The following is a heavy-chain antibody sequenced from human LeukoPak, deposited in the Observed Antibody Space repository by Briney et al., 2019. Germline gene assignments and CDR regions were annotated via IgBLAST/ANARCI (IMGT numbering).Heavy chain of an antibody. CDR1: GYTFTSYD. CDR2: MNPNSGNT. D-gene: IGHD2-2*02. J-gene: IGHJ5*02. CDR3: ARGGYCSSTSCYTQNWFDP. V-gene: IGHV1-8*01. Sequence: AASVTVSCKASGYTFTSYDINWVRQATGQGREWMGWMNPNSGNTGYAQKFQGRVTMTRNTSISTAYMELSSLRSEDTAVYYCARGGYCSSTSCYTQNWFDPWGQGTLVTVSS.